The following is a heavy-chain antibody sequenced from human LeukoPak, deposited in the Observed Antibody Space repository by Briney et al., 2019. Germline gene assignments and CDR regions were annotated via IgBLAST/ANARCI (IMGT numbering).Heavy chain of an antibody. J-gene: IGHJ5*02. CDR1: GFTFDDYT. D-gene: IGHD3-10*01. CDR2: ISWDGGST. V-gene: IGHV3-43*01. CDR3: ARGAYGSGSYGDNWFDP. Sequence: PGGSLRHSCAASGFTFDDYTMHWVRQAPGKGLEWVSLISWDGGSTYYADSVKGRFTISRDNSKNTLYLQMNSLRAEDTAVYYCARGAYGSGSYGDNWFDPWGQGTLVTVSS.